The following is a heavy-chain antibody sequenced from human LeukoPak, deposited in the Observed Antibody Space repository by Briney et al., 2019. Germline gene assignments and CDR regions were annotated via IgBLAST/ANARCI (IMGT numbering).Heavy chain of an antibody. CDR2: ISGGGSGGST. J-gene: IGHJ4*02. D-gene: IGHD5-24*01. CDR3: AKSGYNRFDY. V-gene: IGHV3-23*01. CDR1: GFTFISSA. Sequence: PGRSLRLSCAAAGFTFISSAMSWVRQVPGKGLEWVSSISGGGSGGSTYYADSVKGRFTISRDNSKNTLYLQMNSLRVEDTAVYYCAKSGYNRFDYWGQGTLVTVSS.